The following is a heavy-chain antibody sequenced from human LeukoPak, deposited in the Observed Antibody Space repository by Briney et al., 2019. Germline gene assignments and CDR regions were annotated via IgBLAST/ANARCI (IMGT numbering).Heavy chain of an antibody. J-gene: IGHJ4*01. Sequence: TGGSRRLSGAASAINVTTNGMTWVRQAPGQGLEWGSLIYGDNAAYYAESGRGRFIISRDSLKTTLFLQMNSLRAEDTAVYYCVSSTGQQFIPYDYWGHGTHVTVSS. V-gene: IGHV3-66*02. D-gene: IGHD6-13*01. CDR2: IYGDNAA. CDR1: AINVTTNG. CDR3: VSSTGQQFIPYDY.